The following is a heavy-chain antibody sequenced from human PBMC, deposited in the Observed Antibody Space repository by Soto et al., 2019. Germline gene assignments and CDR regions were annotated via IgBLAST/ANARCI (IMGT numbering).Heavy chain of an antibody. Sequence: EVPLVESGGGLVQPGGSLRLSCAASGFTFSNYWMHWVRQVPGKGLVWVSRISGDASTTHYADFAKGRFSISRDNAKNTVYLEMNSLRVEDTAVYYCARRVWSGGYCDFWGQGILVTVSS. D-gene: IGHD3-3*01. CDR3: ARRVWSGGYCDF. J-gene: IGHJ4*02. CDR1: GFTFSNYW. CDR2: ISGDASTT. V-gene: IGHV3-74*01.